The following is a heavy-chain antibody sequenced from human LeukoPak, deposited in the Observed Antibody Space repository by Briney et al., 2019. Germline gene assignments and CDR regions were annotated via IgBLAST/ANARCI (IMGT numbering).Heavy chain of an antibody. Sequence: SETLSLTCTVSGGSISSSSYYWGWIRQPPGKGLEWIGSIYYSGSTYYNPSLKSRVTISVDTSKNQFSLKLSSVTAADTAVYYCARMMGSYYQDDYFDYWGQGTLVTVSS. CDR3: ARMMGSYYQDDYFDY. CDR2: IYYSGST. D-gene: IGHD1-26*01. V-gene: IGHV4-39*07. CDR1: GGSISSSSYY. J-gene: IGHJ4*02.